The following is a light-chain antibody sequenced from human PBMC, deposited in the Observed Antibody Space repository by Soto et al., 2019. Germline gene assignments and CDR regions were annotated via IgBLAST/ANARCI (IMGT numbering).Light chain of an antibody. CDR1: HGICNF. Sequence: DIEMTQSPSSLSASVGDRVTIICGASHGICNFLAWYQHKQGNVPKLLIYAASTLQSGVPSRFSGSGSGTEFTLTISSLQPEDFATYYCQQLNSYPLTFGGGTKVDI. V-gene: IGKV1-9*01. CDR3: QQLNSYPLT. J-gene: IGKJ4*01. CDR2: AAS.